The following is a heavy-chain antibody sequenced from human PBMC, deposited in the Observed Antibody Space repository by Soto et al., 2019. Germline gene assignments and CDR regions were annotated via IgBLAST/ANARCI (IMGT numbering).Heavy chain of an antibody. J-gene: IGHJ4*01. D-gene: IGHD1-26*01. V-gene: IGHV3-23*01. CDR3: AKDRSGWIYFRGYFDS. Sequence: EEQLLESGGGLEQPGGSLRLSCEASGFPFSKFVMSWVRQAPGKGLEWVAGIRGSGAGTFYGDSVGGPLTYYADSVEGRFIISRDNSKNTLYLQMNSLRVEDTATYYCAKDRSGWIYFRGYFDSWGHGTLVTVSS. CDR2: IRGSGAGT. CDR1: GFPFSKFV.